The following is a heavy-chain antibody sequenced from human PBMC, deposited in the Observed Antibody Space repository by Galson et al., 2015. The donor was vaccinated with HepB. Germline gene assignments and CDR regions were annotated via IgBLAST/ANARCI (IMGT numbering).Heavy chain of an antibody. J-gene: IGHJ4*02. CDR2: ISYDDGRNK. V-gene: IGHV3-30*18. CDR3: AKDTSGWDLTYYSDY. D-gene: IGHD1-26*01. CDR1: GFTFSNYG. Sequence: SLRLSCAVSGFTFSNYGMHWVRQAPGKGLEWVAVISYDDGRNKYYADSVKGRFTISRENSKNTVYLQMNSLRAEDTAVYYCAKDTSGWDLTYYSDYWGQGTLVTVSS.